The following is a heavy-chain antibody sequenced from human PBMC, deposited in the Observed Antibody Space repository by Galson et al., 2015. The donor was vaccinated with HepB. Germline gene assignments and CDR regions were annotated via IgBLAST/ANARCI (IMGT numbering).Heavy chain of an antibody. CDR2: IKQDGSEK. Sequence: SLRLSCPASGFTFSSYWMSWVRQAPGRGLEWVANIKQDGSEKYYVDSVKGRFTISRDNAKNSLYLQMNSLRAEDTAVYYCAREYRGYVIYWGQGTLVTVSS. J-gene: IGHJ4*02. D-gene: IGHD5-18*01. CDR3: AREYRGYVIY. V-gene: IGHV3-7*03. CDR1: GFTFSSYW.